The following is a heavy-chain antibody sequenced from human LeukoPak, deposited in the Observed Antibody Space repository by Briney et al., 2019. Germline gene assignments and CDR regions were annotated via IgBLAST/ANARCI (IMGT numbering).Heavy chain of an antibody. D-gene: IGHD3-3*01. CDR2: INPNSGGT. J-gene: IGHJ4*02. V-gene: IGHV1-2*02. CDR3: ARRERITIFGVARGGYYFDY. CDR1: GYTFTGYY. Sequence: ASVKVSCKASGYTFTGYYMHWVRQAPGQGLEWMGWINPNSGGTNYAQKFQGRVTMTRDTSISTAYMELSRLRSDDTAVYYCARRERITIFGVARGGYYFDYWSQGTLVTVSS.